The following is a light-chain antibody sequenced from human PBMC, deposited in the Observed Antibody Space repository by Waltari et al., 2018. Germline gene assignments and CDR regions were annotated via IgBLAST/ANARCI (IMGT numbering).Light chain of an antibody. Sequence: QSALTQPASVSGSPGQSISITCTVTSSDVGGYNHVYWYQHHPGKAPKRMIYDVSNRPSGVSNRFSGSKSGNTASLTISGLQAEDEADYYCSSYTSSSALVFGGGTKLTVL. CDR1: SSDVGGYNH. V-gene: IGLV2-14*03. CDR3: SSYTSSSALV. J-gene: IGLJ2*01. CDR2: DVS.